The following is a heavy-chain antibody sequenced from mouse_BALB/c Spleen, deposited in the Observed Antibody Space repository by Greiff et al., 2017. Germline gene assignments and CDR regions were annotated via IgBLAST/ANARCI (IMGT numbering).Heavy chain of an antibody. CDR2: IRLKSNNYAT. CDR3: TRSSYWYFDV. D-gene: IGHD1-1*01. CDR1: GFTFSNYW. Sequence: EVKLQESGGGLVQPGGSMKLSCVASGFTFSNYWMNWVRQSPEKGLEWVAEIRLKSNNYATHYAESVKGRFTISRDDSKSSVYLQMNNLRAEDTGIYYCTRSSYWYFDVWGAGTTVTVSA. V-gene: IGHV6-6*02. J-gene: IGHJ1*01.